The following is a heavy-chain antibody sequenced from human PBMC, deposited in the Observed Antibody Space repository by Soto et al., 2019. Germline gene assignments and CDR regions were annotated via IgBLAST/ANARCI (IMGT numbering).Heavy chain of an antibody. V-gene: IGHV3-23*01. CDR3: AKGDCSGGRCYRGFDY. J-gene: IGHJ4*02. Sequence: PGGSLRLSCAASGLTFSSYDMNWVRQAPGKGLEWVSGVSASGSITSYADSAKGRFTISRDNAKNTVFLQMTGLRAEDTAVYFCAKGDCSGGRCYRGFDYWGQGTLVTVSS. CDR2: VSASGSIT. CDR1: GLTFSSYD. D-gene: IGHD2-15*01.